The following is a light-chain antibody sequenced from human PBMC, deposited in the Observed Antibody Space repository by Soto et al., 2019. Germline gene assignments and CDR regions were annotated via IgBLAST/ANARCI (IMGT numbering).Light chain of an antibody. CDR2: AAS. J-gene: IGKJ1*01. CDR3: QQYHGFSRT. CDR1: QGISSW. Sequence: DIQMTQSPSSVSASVGDKVTLTFRASQGISSWLAWYQQKPGKAPKLLIYAASSLQSGVPSRFSGSGSGTEFTLTISSMQPDDLATYYCQQYHGFSRTFGQGTKVDI. V-gene: IGKV1-12*01.